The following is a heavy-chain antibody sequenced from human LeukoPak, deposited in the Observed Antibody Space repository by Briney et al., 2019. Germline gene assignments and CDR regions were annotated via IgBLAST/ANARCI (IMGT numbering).Heavy chain of an antibody. Sequence: ASVKVSCKASGYTFTSYGISWVRQAPGQGLEWMGWISAYNGNTNYAQKFQGRVTMTRDTSTSTVYMELSSLRSEDTAVYYCARVPSRYCSGGSCYSFYYFDYWGQGTLVTVSS. CDR2: ISAYNGNT. V-gene: IGHV1-18*01. J-gene: IGHJ4*02. CDR3: ARVPSRYCSGGSCYSFYYFDY. CDR1: GYTFTSYG. D-gene: IGHD2-15*01.